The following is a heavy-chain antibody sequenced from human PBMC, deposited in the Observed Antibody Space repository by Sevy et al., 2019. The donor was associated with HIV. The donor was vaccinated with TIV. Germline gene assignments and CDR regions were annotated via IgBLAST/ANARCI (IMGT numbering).Heavy chain of an antibody. D-gene: IGHD2-15*01. CDR1: GYTFTYYY. J-gene: IGHJ5*02. Sequence: ASVKVSCGTSGYTFTYYYIHWVRQAPGQGLEWMGWINPSSGGTQYAQKFQGRVSVTSDTSRRTSYMELRRLRSDDTALYYCARQVDNWFDPWGQGTPVTVSS. CDR3: ARQVDNWFDP. CDR2: INPSSGGT. V-gene: IGHV1-2*02.